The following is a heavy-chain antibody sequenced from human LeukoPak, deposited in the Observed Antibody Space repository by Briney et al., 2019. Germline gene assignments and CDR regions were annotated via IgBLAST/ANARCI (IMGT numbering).Heavy chain of an antibody. D-gene: IGHD3-10*01. CDR2: IRSKAFGGTT. CDR3: TRPRSASYFSYGMNV. Sequence: GGSLRLSCTASGFTFGDYAMSWVRQAPGKGLEWVGFIRSKAFGGTTEYAASVQGRFTISSEDSKSIAYLQMNSLKTEDTAVYYCTRPRSASYFSYGMNVWGQGTTVTVSS. V-gene: IGHV3-49*04. CDR1: GFTFGDYA. J-gene: IGHJ6*02.